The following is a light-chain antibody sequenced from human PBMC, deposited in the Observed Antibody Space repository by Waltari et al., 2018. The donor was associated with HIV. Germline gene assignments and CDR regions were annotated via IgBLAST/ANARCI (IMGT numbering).Light chain of an antibody. Sequence: QSALTQPASVSGSPGQSITISCTGTTSHVGGYNPLSWYQQHPGTAPKLMIFGVSNRPSGVSNRFSGSKSGNTASLTISGLQAEDEADYYCSSYTRSSTLGVFGTGTKVTVL. J-gene: IGLJ1*01. CDR1: TSHVGGYNP. CDR2: GVS. CDR3: SSYTRSSTLGV. V-gene: IGLV2-14*03.